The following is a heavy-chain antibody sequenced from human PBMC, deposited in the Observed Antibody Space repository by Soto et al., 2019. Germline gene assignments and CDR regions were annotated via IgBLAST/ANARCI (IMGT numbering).Heavy chain of an antibody. J-gene: IGHJ6*02. CDR2: FDPEDGET. CDR1: GYTLTELS. D-gene: IGHD2-2*01. CDR3: ATGSGRAAAMCMDV. Sequence: QVQLVQSGAEVKKPGASVKVSCKVSGYTLTELSMHWVRQAPGKGLEWMGGFDPEDGETNYAQKFQGRVTMAEDTSTDTAYMELSSLRSEDTAVYYCATGSGRAAAMCMDVWGQGTTVTVFS. V-gene: IGHV1-24*01.